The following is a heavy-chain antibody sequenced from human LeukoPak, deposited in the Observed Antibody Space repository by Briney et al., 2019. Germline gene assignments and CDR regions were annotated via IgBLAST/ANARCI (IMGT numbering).Heavy chain of an antibody. V-gene: IGHV4-61*02. CDR2: IYTSGST. Sequence: SETLSLTCTVSGGSISSGSYYWSWIRQPAGKGLEWIGRIYTSGSTNYNPSLKSRVTISVDTSKNQFSLKLSSVTAADTAVYYCARDTLSTTGHDAFDIWGQGTMVTVSS. J-gene: IGHJ3*02. CDR3: ARDTLSTTGHDAFDI. D-gene: IGHD1-1*01. CDR1: GGSISSGSYY.